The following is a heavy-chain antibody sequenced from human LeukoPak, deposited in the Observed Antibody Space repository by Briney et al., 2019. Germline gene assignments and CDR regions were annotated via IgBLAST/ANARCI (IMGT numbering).Heavy chain of an antibody. V-gene: IGHV3-23*01. CDR1: GFTFSSYA. Sequence: PGGSLRLSCAASGFTFSSYAMSWARQAPGKGLEWVSAISGSGGSTYYADSVKGRFTISRDNSKNTLYLQMNSLRAEDTAVYYCAKDSFRGYGDINPYYYYGMDVWGQGTTVTVSS. D-gene: IGHD4-17*01. J-gene: IGHJ6*02. CDR2: ISGSGGST. CDR3: AKDSFRGYGDINPYYYYGMDV.